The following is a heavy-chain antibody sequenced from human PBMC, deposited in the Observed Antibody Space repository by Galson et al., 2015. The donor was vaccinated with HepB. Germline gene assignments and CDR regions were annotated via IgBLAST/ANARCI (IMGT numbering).Heavy chain of an antibody. CDR3: ARDLEGGTGAFDI. V-gene: IGHV3-30-3*01. CDR2: ISYDGSNK. D-gene: IGHD1-1*01. J-gene: IGHJ3*02. CDR1: GFTFSSYA. Sequence: SLRLSCAASGFTFSSYAMHWVRQAPGKGLEWVAVISYDGSNKYYADSVKGRFTISRDNSKNTLYLQMNSLRAEDTAVYYCARDLEGGTGAFDIWGQGTMVTVSS.